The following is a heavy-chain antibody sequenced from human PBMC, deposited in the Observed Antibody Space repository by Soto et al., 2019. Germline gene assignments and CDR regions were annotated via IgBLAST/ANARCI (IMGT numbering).Heavy chain of an antibody. CDR1: GFTFSSYG. Sequence: PGGSLRLSCAASGFTFSSYGMHWVRQAPGKGLEWVAVISYDGSNKYYADSVKGRFTISRDNSKNTLYLQMNSLRAEDTAVYYCAKGMVRGPNYFDYWGQGTLVTVSS. J-gene: IGHJ4*02. V-gene: IGHV3-30*18. CDR3: AKGMVRGPNYFDY. CDR2: ISYDGSNK. D-gene: IGHD3-10*01.